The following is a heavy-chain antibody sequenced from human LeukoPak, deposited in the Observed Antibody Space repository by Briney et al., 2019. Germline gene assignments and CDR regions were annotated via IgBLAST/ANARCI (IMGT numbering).Heavy chain of an antibody. CDR3: ARGVLRGYSGSYSAYYYYGMDV. V-gene: IGHV3-74*01. D-gene: IGHD1-26*01. CDR1: GFTFSSYW. Sequence: PRGSLRLSCAASGFTFSSYWMHWVRQAPGKGLVWVSRINSDGSSTSYADSVKGRFTISRDNAKNTLYLQMNSLRAEDTAVYYCARGVLRGYSGSYSAYYYYGMDVWGQGTTVTVSS. CDR2: INSDGSST. J-gene: IGHJ6*02.